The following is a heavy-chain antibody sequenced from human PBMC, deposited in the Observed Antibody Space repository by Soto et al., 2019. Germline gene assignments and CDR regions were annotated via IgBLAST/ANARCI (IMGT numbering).Heavy chain of an antibody. D-gene: IGHD2-15*01. CDR1: GFTFSDYE. CDR3: ARDRVVVVSTAPREYFYYGMDV. V-gene: IGHV3-48*03. Sequence: EGSLRLSCAASGFTFSDYEMNWVRQAPGKGLEWLSYISTSGSTIYYADSVKGRFTISRDNAKNSLYLQMNSLRAEDTAVYYCARDRVVVVSTAPREYFYYGMDVWGQGATVTVSS. J-gene: IGHJ6*02. CDR2: ISTSGSTI.